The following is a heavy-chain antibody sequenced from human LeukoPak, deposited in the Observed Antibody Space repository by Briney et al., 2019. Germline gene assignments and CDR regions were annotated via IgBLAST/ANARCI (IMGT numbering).Heavy chain of an antibody. CDR3: ARRAGAYSHPYDY. D-gene: IGHD4/OR15-4a*01. CDR2: IYSDNT. CDR1: GFTFSSYW. V-gene: IGHV3-53*01. Sequence: PGGSLRLFCAASGFTFSSYWMSWVRQAPGKGLEWVSFIYSDNTHYSDSVKGRFTISRDNSKNTLYLQMNSLRAEDTAVYYCARRAGAYSHPYDYWGQGTLVTVSS. J-gene: IGHJ4*02.